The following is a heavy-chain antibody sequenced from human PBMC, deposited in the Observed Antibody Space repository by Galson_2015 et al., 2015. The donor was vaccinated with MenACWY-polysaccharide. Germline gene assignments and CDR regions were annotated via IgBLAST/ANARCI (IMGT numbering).Heavy chain of an antibody. J-gene: IGHJ4*02. CDR1: GYTLTSYD. V-gene: IGHV1-8*01. Sequence: SVKVSCKASGYTLTSYDINWVRQATGQGLEWMGWMNPNSGNTGYAQKYQGRVTMTRNTSISTAYMELSSLTSEDTAVYYCASSKAVTHYLASWGKGPLVPVSS. D-gene: IGHD6-19*01. CDR3: ASSKAVTHYLAS. CDR2: MNPNSGNT.